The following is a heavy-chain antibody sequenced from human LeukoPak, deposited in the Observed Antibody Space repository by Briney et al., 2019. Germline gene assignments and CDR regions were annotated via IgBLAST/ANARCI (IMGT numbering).Heavy chain of an antibody. J-gene: IGHJ6*03. V-gene: IGHV1-24*01. CDR2: FDPKDGEP. D-gene: IGHD2-21*01. Sequence: ASVKVSCKVSGFTLSELSMHWVRQAPGKGLEWVGGFDPKDGEPVYAARFRDRVILADDRSSNTAYMDLSSLGADDTAVYYCATGVYCATTTCPGYGNYYYFMDVWGEGTTVTV. CDR1: GFTLSELS. CDR3: ATGVYCATTTCPGYGNYYYFMDV.